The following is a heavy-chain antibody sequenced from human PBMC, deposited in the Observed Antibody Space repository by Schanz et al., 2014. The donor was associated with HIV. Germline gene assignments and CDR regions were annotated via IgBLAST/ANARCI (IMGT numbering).Heavy chain of an antibody. CDR3: AREDHYDDGTYYQGAFDI. Sequence: EVQLVESGGGLVQPGRSLRLSCVGSGFTFGNYAMHWVRQAPGKGLEWVSGISWSSGNIGYADSVKGRFTISRDNAKNSLYLQMNSLRDEDTAVYYCAREDHYDDGTYYQGAFDIWGQGTMVTVSS. CDR2: ISWSSGNI. CDR1: GFTFGNYA. V-gene: IGHV3-9*01. J-gene: IGHJ3*02. D-gene: IGHD3-22*01.